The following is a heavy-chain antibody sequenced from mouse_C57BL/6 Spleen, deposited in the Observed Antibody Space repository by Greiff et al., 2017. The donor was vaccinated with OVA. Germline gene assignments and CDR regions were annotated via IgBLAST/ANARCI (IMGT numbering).Heavy chain of an antibody. J-gene: IGHJ2*01. CDR3: TRRELYYFDY. D-gene: IGHD3-3*01. CDR1: GFTFSSYT. V-gene: IGHV5-9*01. Sequence: EVQRVESGGGLVKPGGSLKLSCAASGFTFSSYTMSWVRQTPEKRLEWVATISGGGGNTYYPDSVKGRFTISRDNAKNTLYLQMSSLRSEDTALYYCTRRELYYFDYWGQGTTLTVSS. CDR2: ISGGGGNT.